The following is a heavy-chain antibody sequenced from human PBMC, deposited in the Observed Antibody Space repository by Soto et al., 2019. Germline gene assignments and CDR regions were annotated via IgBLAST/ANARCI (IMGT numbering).Heavy chain of an antibody. D-gene: IGHD5-18*01. J-gene: IGHJ6*02. V-gene: IGHV1-69*06. CDR3: ARAWIQLWAHEDFYYYGMDV. Sequence: SVKVSCKASGVTFSSYAISWVRQAPGQGLEWMGGIIPIFGTANYAQKFQRRVTITADKSTSTAYMELSSLRSEDTAVYYCARAWIQLWAHEDFYYYGMDVWGQGTTVTVSS. CDR1: GVTFSSYA. CDR2: IIPIFGTA.